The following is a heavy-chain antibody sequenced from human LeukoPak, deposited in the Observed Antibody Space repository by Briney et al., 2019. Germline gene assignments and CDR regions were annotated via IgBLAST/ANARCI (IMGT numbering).Heavy chain of an antibody. CDR3: ARDGSPFYDSSGYYYEVY. CDR2: INPNSGGT. J-gene: IGHJ4*02. D-gene: IGHD3-22*01. CDR1: GYTFTGYY. Sequence: GASVKVSCKASGYTFTGYYLHWVLQAPGQGLEWMGRINPNSGGTNYAQKFQGRVTMPRDTSISTAYMELSRLRSDDTAMYYCARDGSPFYDSSGYYYEVYWGQGTLVTVSS. V-gene: IGHV1-2*06.